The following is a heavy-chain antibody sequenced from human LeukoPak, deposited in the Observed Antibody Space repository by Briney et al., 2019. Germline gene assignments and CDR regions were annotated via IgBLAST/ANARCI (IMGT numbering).Heavy chain of an antibody. CDR3: AISVYGSGRYRDAFDI. V-gene: IGHV7-4-1*02. CDR1: GYTFTSYA. Sequence: GASVKVSCKASGYTFTSYAMNWVRQAPGQGLEWMGWINTNTGNPTYAQGFTGRFVFSLDTSVSTAYLQISSLKAEDTAVYYCAISVYGSGRYRDAFDIWGQGTMVTVSS. D-gene: IGHD3-10*01. CDR2: INTNTGNP. J-gene: IGHJ3*02.